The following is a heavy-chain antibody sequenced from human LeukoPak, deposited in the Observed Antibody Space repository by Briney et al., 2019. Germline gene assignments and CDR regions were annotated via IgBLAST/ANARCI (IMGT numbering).Heavy chain of an antibody. CDR2: ISDSGGST. V-gene: IGHV3-23*01. D-gene: IGHD5-12*01. CDR3: AKCGNSGCHLIDY. J-gene: IGHJ4*02. CDR1: GFAFSSQA. Sequence: QSGGSLRLSCAASGFAFSSQAMGWVRQAPGKGLEWVSVISDSGGSTYYADSVKGRFTISRDNSKNTLFLQMNSLRAEDTAVYFCAKCGNSGCHLIDYWGQGTLVTVSS.